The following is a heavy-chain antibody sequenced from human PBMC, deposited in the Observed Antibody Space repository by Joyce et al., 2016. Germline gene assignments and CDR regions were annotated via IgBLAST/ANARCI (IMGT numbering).Heavy chain of an antibody. CDR1: GGDFSNYT. CDR2: SIPFFGAA. J-gene: IGHJ6*02. D-gene: IGHD1-14*01. V-gene: IGHV1-69*12. CDR3: ARGGTSSDHYFFYTLDV. Sequence: QVLLVQSGAAVKRPGSSLRVSCKSSGGDFSNYTVNWVRQAPGPRLEWMGGSIPFFGAAKYAEDFQGRVTLTADQSTRTAYLELSSLTSADTAVYYCARGGTSSDHYFFYTLDVWGPGTTVIVSS.